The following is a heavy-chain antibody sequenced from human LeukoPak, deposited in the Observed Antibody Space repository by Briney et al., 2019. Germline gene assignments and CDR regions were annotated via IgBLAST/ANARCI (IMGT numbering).Heavy chain of an antibody. CDR2: ISRSSSTI. Sequence: QPGGSLRLSCAASGFTFSSYGMHWVRQAPGKGLEWVSYISRSSSTIYYADSVKGRFTISRDNAKNSLYLQMNSLRAEDTAVYYCARDRLSSSWSNLDYWGQGTLVTVSS. V-gene: IGHV3-48*01. D-gene: IGHD6-13*01. CDR1: GFTFSSYG. J-gene: IGHJ4*02. CDR3: ARDRLSSSWSNLDY.